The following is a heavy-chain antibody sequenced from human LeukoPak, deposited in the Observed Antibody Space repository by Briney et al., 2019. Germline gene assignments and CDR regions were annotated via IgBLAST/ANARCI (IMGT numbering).Heavy chain of an antibody. V-gene: IGHV1-69*05. CDR1: GGTFSSYA. J-gene: IGHJ4*02. Sequence: SVKVSCKASGGTFSSYAISWVRQAPGQGLEWMGGIIPIFGTANYAQKFQGRVTITTDESTSTAYMELSSLRSEDTAVYYCAASPNYYDSSGYYEYYFDYWGQGTLVTVSS. CDR3: AASPNYYDSSGYYEYYFDY. CDR2: IIPIFGTA. D-gene: IGHD3-22*01.